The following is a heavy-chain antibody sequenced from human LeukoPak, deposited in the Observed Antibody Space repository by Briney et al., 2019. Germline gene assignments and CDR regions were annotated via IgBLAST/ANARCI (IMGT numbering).Heavy chain of an antibody. J-gene: IGHJ4*03. CDR2: IYYSGST. Sequence: PSETLSLTCTVSAGYISSSSYYWRWIRQPPGKGLEWIGSIYYSGSTYYNPSLKSRVTISVDTSKNEFSLKLSSEAGANRPMPYCARDSSGGGFDQWGERTPFTVSS. V-gene: IGHV4-39*01. CDR3: ARDSSGGGFDQ. CDR1: AGYISSSSYY. D-gene: IGHD6-19*01.